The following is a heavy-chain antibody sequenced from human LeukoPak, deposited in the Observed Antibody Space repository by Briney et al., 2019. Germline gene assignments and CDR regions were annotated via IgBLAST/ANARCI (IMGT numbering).Heavy chain of an antibody. CDR1: GFTFSSYA. J-gene: IGHJ4*02. D-gene: IGHD3-10*01. CDR2: ISSSGSTI. V-gene: IGHV3-48*03. Sequence: GGSLRLSCAASGFTFSSYAMSWVRQAPGKGLEWVSYISSSGSTIYYADSVKGRFTISRDNAKNSLYLQMNSLRAEDTAVYYCARDPPGTGFDYWGQGTLVTVSS. CDR3: ARDPPGTGFDY.